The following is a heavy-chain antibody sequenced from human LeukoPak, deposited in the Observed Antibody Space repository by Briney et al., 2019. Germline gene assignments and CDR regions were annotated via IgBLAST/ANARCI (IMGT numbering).Heavy chain of an antibody. D-gene: IGHD6-13*01. CDR1: GGSVSSGSYY. J-gene: IGHJ4*02. CDR2: TYYSGST. CDR3: ARGSSSSSLIDY. Sequence: TSETLSLTCTVSGGSVSSGSYYWSWIRQPPGKGLEWIGYTYYSGSTNYNPSLKSRVTISVDTSKNQFSLKLSSVTAADTAVYYCARGSSSSSLIDYWGQGTLVTVSS. V-gene: IGHV4-61*01.